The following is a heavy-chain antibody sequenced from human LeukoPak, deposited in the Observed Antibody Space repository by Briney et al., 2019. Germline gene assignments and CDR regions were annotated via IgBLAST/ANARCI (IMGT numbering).Heavy chain of an antibody. CDR3: ARTPLRPAATTPRQLDY. J-gene: IGHJ4*02. D-gene: IGHD5-12*01. Sequence: SVKVSCKASGGTFSSSAISWVRQAPGQGLEWMGGIIPIFSTADYAQKFQGRVTITADESTSTAYMELSSLRSEDTAVFYCARTPLRPAATTPRQLDYWGQGTLVTVSS. CDR2: IIPIFSTA. V-gene: IGHV1-69*01. CDR1: GGTFSSSA.